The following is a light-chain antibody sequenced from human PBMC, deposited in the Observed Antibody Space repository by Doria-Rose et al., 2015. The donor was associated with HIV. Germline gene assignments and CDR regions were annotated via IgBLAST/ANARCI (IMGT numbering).Light chain of an antibody. CDR2: DGS. Sequence: EIVLTQSPGTLSLSPGERATLSCRASQSFSSTYLAWYQQKPCQAPSLLIYDGSTGATGIPDRFSASGSGTDFTLTINRLEPEDFALYYCHQCGTSWTFGQGTKVEI. J-gene: IGKJ1*01. V-gene: IGKV3-20*01. CDR3: HQCGTSWT. CDR1: QSFSSTY.